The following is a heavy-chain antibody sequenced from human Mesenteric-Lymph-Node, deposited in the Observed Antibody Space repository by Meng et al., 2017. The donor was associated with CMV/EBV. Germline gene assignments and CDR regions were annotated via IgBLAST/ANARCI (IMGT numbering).Heavy chain of an antibody. CDR2: INPSGGST. J-gene: IGHJ4*02. D-gene: IGHD6-13*01. CDR1: GYTFTSYY. CDR3: ARYSSTWLTKYYFDY. Sequence: ASVKVSCKASGYTFTSYYMHWVRQAPGQGLEWMGIINPSGGSTSYAQKFQGRVTMTRDTSTSTVYMELSSLTAADTAVYYCARYSSTWLTKYYFDYWGQGTLVTVSS. V-gene: IGHV1-46*01.